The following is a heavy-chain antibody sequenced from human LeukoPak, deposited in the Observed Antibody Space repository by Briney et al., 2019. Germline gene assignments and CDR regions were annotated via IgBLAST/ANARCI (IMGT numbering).Heavy chain of an antibody. CDR1: GFTFSSYW. CDR2: IYRGGST. Sequence: GGSLRLSCAASGFTFSSYWMSWVRQAPGKGLEWVSIIYRGGSTHYADSVKGRFTISRDNSKNTVYLQMNSLRAEDTAVYYCARGLNTYDSSGFYLFWGQGTLVTVSS. V-gene: IGHV3-53*01. CDR3: ARGLNTYDSSGFYLF. J-gene: IGHJ4*02. D-gene: IGHD3-22*01.